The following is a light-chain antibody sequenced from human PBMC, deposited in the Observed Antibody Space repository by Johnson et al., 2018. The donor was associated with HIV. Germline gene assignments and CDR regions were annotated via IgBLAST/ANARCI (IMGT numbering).Light chain of an antibody. CDR1: SSNIGNNY. Sequence: HSVLTQAPSVSAAPGQKVTISCSGSSSNIGNNYVSWYQQLPGTAPKLLIYENNKRPSGIPDRFSGSKSGTSATLGITGLQTGDEADYYCGTWDSSLSAAFGTGTKVTVL. V-gene: IGLV1-51*02. CDR3: GTWDSSLSAA. J-gene: IGLJ1*01. CDR2: ENN.